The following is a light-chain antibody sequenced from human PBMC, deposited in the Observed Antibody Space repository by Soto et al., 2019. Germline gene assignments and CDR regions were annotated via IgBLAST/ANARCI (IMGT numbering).Light chain of an antibody. CDR1: SSDVGGYNY. CDR3: FSYVAIHRYV. CDR2: DVN. J-gene: IGLJ1*01. Sequence: QSALTQPRSVSGSPGQSVTISCTGTSSDVGGYNYVSWYHQRPGEGPTLVIYDVNKRPSGVPGRFSGSKSGNTASLTISGLQSEDEADYYCFSYVAIHRYVVGTGNKLTVL. V-gene: IGLV2-11*01.